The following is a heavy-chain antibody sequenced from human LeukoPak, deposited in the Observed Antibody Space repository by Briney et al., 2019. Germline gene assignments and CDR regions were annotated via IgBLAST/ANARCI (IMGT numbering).Heavy chain of an antibody. V-gene: IGHV4-61*01. CDR1: GGSVSSGSYY. D-gene: IGHD3-22*01. CDR3: ARGYYDSSGYPPDY. Sequence: SETLSLTCTVSGGSVSSGSYYWSWIRQPPGKGLEWIGYIYYSGSTNYNPSLKSRVTISVDTSKNQFSLKLSSVTAADTAVYYCARGYYDSSGYPPDYWGQGTLVTVSS. CDR2: IYYSGST. J-gene: IGHJ4*02.